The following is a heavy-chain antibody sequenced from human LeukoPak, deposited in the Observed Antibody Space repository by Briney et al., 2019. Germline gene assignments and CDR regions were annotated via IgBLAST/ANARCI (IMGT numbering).Heavy chain of an antibody. CDR3: AKGGITIFGAASGAFDI. Sequence: PGGSLRLSCAASRFTLSSYAITWVRQAPGQGLEWVSAISGSGGSTYYADYVKGRFTISRDNSKNTLYLQMNSLRADDTAVYYCAKGGITIFGAASGAFDIWGQGTMVTVSS. CDR2: ISGSGGST. J-gene: IGHJ3*02. CDR1: RFTLSSYA. V-gene: IGHV3-23*01. D-gene: IGHD3-3*01.